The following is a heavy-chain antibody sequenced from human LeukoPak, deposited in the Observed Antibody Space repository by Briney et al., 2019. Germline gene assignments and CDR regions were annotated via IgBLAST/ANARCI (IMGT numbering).Heavy chain of an antibody. D-gene: IGHD4-17*01. Sequence: PGGSLRLSCAASGFTFSSYAMHWVRQAPGKGLEWVAVISYDGSNKYYADSVKGRFTISRDNSKNTLYLQMNSLRAEDTAVYYCAREEGDYVDYYYGMDVWGQGTTVTVSS. CDR3: AREEGDYVDYYYGMDV. CDR1: GFTFSSYA. V-gene: IGHV3-30-3*01. J-gene: IGHJ6*02. CDR2: ISYDGSNK.